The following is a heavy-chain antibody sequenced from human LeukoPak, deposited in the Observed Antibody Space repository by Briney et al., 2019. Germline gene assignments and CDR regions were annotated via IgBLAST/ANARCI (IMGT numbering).Heavy chain of an antibody. D-gene: IGHD6-19*01. J-gene: IGHJ4*02. CDR3: ARDDGVAVAGTWGY. V-gene: IGHV1-18*01. CDR1: GYTFTSYG. CDR2: ISTYNGNT. Sequence: ASVKVSCKASGYTFTSYGISWVRQAPGQGLEWMGWISTYNGNTNYAQKFQGRVTMTTDTPTSTAYMELRSLRPDDTAVYYCARDDGVAVAGTWGYWGQGTLVTVSS.